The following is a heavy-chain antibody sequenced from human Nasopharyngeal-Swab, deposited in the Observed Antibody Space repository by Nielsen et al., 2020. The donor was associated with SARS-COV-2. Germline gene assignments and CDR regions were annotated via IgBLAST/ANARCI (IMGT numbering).Heavy chain of an antibody. CDR3: ASNPYCGGDCYGAFDI. V-gene: IGHV1-69*01. CDR2: IIPIFGTA. Sequence: WVRQAPGQGLVWMGGIIPIFGTANYAQKFQGRVTITADESTSTAYMELSSLRSEDTAVYYCASNPYCGGDCYGAFDIWGQGTMVTVSS. D-gene: IGHD2-21*02. J-gene: IGHJ3*02.